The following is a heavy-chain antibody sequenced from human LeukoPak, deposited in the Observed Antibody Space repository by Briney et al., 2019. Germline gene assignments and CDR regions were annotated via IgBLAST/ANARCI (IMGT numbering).Heavy chain of an antibody. J-gene: IGHJ4*02. Sequence: GASVKVSCMAYGYTFTDYYMHWVRQAPGQGLEWLGWMNPNSGATLYAQNFQGRVAMTRDTSITTAYMELSSLISDDTAVYYCAREGGSASIRDFDYWGQGTLVTVSS. CDR1: GYTFTDYY. CDR3: AREGGSASIRDFDY. CDR2: MNPNSGAT. V-gene: IGHV1-2*02. D-gene: IGHD2-2*01.